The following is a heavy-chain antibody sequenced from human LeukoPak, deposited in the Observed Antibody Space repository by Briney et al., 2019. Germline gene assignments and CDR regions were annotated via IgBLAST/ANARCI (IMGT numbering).Heavy chain of an antibody. CDR2: IIPILGIA. CDR1: VATFSSYA. J-gene: IGHJ4*02. V-gene: IGHV1-69*04. CDR3: ARLHTGYQSDY. Sequence: GPPGKVSCKPSVATFSSYAISWVRQTPGHGLEWMGRIIPILGIANYAQKFQGRVTITADKSTSTAYMELSSLRSEDTAVYYCARLHTGYQSDYWGQGTLVTVSS. D-gene: IGHD6-13*01.